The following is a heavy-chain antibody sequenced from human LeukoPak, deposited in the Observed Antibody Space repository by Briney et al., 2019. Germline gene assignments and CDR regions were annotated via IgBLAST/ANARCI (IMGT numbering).Heavy chain of an antibody. D-gene: IGHD2-15*01. CDR1: GFTFSNSD. CDR2: ITTTSSYI. J-gene: IGHJ5*02. Sequence: GGSLSLSCATSGFTFSNSDMNWVRQAPGKGLEWVSSITTTSSYIYYADSVRGRFTISRDNAKNSLYLQMDSLRAEDTAVYYCARSGCHGGSCYLRHSWLDLWGRGTLVTVSS. V-gene: IGHV3-21*01. CDR3: ARSGCHGGSCYLRHSWLDL.